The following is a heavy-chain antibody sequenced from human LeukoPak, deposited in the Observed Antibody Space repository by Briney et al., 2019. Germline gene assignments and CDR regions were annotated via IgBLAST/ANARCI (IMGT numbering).Heavy chain of an antibody. D-gene: IGHD5-12*01. CDR1: GGSISTYY. V-gene: IGHV4-59*01. J-gene: IGHJ4*02. Sequence: PSETLSLTCTLSGGSISTYYWSWIRQTPGKGLEWIGYIYHSGSTNYNPSLKSRVTISVDTSKNQFSLKPSSVTAADTAVYYCARGGGYASPIGYWGQGALVTVSS. CDR2: IYHSGST. CDR3: ARGGGYASPIGY.